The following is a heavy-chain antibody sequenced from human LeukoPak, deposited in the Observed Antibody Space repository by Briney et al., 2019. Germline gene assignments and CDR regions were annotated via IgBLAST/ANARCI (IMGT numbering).Heavy chain of an antibody. Sequence: SAKASCKASGGTFGSYAISWVRQAPGHGLEWMGRIIPILGIANYAQKFQGRVTITADKSTSTAYMELSSLRSEDTAVYYCARDRAAVAGIWWAWDYWGQGTLVTVSS. V-gene: IGHV1-69*04. CDR2: IIPILGIA. CDR3: ARDRAAVAGIWWAWDY. CDR1: GGTFGSYA. J-gene: IGHJ4*02. D-gene: IGHD6-19*01.